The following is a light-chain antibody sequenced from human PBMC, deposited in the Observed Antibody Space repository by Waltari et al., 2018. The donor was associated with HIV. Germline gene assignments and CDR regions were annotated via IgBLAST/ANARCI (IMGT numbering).Light chain of an antibody. CDR3: MQALQTPLT. J-gene: IGKJ4*01. Sequence: DIAMTQSPLSLPVTPGAPASISCRSSQSLLHSNGYNYLDWYLQKPGQSPQLLIYLGSNRASGVSDRFSGSGSGTDFTLKISRVESDDVGLYYCMQALQTPLTFGGGTKVEIK. CDR1: QSLLHSNGYNY. V-gene: IGKV2-28*01. CDR2: LGS.